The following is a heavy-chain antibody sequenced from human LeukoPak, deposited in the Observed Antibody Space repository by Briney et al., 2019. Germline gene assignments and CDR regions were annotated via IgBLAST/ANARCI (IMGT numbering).Heavy chain of an antibody. CDR3: ARGRRGYSYGVFDY. CDR2: INHSGST. V-gene: IGHV4-34*01. CDR1: GGSFSGYY. J-gene: IGHJ4*02. Sequence: SETLSLTCAVYGGSFSGYYWSWIRKPPGKGQEWIGEINHSGSTNYNPSLKSRVPISVDTSKNQFSLKLSSVTAADTAVYYCARGRRGYSYGVFDYWGQGTLVTVSS. D-gene: IGHD5-18*01.